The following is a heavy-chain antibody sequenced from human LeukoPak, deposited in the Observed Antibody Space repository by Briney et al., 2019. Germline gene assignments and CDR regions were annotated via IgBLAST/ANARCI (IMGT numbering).Heavy chain of an antibody. D-gene: IGHD4-11*01. CDR3: ARTTVTSRGAFDI. Sequence: ASVKVSCKASGGTFSSYAISWVRQAPGQGLEWMGGIIPIFGTANYAQKFQGRVTITAGESTSTAYMELSSLRSEDTAVYYCARTTVTSRGAFDIWGQGTMVTVSS. V-gene: IGHV1-69*13. J-gene: IGHJ3*02. CDR1: GGTFSSYA. CDR2: IIPIFGTA.